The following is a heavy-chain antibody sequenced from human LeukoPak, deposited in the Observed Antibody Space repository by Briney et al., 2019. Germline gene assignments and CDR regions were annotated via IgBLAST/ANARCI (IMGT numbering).Heavy chain of an antibody. D-gene: IGHD3-22*01. CDR3: ATTNDGGGYQWGDFFDF. Sequence: ASVKVSCKASGGTSNSHAISWVRQAPGQGLEWMGRIIPNLGTTNRAQNFQDRVRLTADKSTNTAYMELTSLTSDDTAVYYCATTNDGGGYQWGDFFDFWGQGTLVTVSS. J-gene: IGHJ4*02. CDR2: IIPNLGTT. CDR1: GGTSNSHA. V-gene: IGHV1-69*04.